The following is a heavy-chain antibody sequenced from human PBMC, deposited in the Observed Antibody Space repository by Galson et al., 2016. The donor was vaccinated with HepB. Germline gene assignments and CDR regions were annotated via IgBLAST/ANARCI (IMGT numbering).Heavy chain of an antibody. CDR1: GFTFSVYT. J-gene: IGHJ6*02. V-gene: IGHV3-21*01. CDR2: INSKSDDI. CDR3: ARYYFYGMDV. Sequence: SLRLSCAASGFTFSVYTMNWVRQAPGKGPEWVSSINSKSDDIAYAESVKGRFTISRENAKNSLYLQMSSLRVEDTAVYYCARYYFYGMDVWGRGTTVTVPS.